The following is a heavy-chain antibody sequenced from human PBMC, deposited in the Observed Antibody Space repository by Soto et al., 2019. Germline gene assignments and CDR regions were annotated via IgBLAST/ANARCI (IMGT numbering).Heavy chain of an antibody. CDR3: ARVLRRWTEDYIWGSYRYQGYYFDY. J-gene: IGHJ4*02. D-gene: IGHD3-16*02. CDR1: GYTFTSYG. V-gene: IGHV1-18*01. CDR2: ISAYNGNT. Sequence: ASVKVSCKASGYTFTSYGISWVRQAPGQRLEWMGWISAYNGNTNYAQELQGRVTMTTDTSTSTAYMELRSLRSDDTAVYYCARVLRRWTEDYIWGSYRYQGYYFDYWGQGTLVTVSS.